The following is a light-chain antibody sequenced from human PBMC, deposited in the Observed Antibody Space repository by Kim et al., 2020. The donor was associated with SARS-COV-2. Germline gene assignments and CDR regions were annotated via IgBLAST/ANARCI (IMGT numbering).Light chain of an antibody. J-gene: IGLJ1*01. CDR1: IIGSKN. CDR3: QVWHSSTYV. Sequence: SVALGQPASIFCGGNIIGSKNVHWYQPRPGQAPVLVIYRDIHRPSGIPERFSGSNSGNTATLTINRARAGDEADYYCQVWHSSTYVFGPGTKVTVL. V-gene: IGLV3-9*01. CDR2: RDI.